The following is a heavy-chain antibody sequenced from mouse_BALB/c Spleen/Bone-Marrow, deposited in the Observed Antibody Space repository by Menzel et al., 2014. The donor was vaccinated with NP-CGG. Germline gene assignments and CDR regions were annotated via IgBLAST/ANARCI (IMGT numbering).Heavy chain of an antibody. Sequence: QVQLQQPGPGLVQPSQSLSITCTVSGFSLTSYGVHWVRQSPGKGLEWLGVIWNGGSTDYNAAFISRLSISKDNSKSQVFFKMNSLQANNTAIYYCARNYDYDFDYWGQGATLTGSS. CDR1: GFSLTSYG. V-gene: IGHV2-2*02. CDR3: ARNYDYDFDY. J-gene: IGHJ2*01. D-gene: IGHD2-4*01. CDR2: IWNGGST.